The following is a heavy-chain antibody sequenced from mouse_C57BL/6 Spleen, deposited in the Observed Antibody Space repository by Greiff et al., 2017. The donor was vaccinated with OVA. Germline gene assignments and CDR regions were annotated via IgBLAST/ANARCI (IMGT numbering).Heavy chain of an antibody. V-gene: IGHV1-5*01. J-gene: IGHJ2*01. D-gene: IGHD3-2*02. Sequence: EVKLVESGTVLARPGASVKMSCKTSGYTFTSYWMHWVKQRPGQGLEWIGAIYPGDSDTSYNQKFKGKAKLTAVTSASTAYMELSSLTNEDSAVYYCTREGPAQASFDYWGQGTTLTVSS. CDR2: IYPGDSDT. CDR1: GYTFTSYW. CDR3: TREGPAQASFDY.